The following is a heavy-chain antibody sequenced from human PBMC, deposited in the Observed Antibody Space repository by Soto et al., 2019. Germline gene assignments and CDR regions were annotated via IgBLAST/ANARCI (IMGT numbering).Heavy chain of an antibody. Sequence: QVQLQESGPGLVKPSQTLSLTCTVSGGSISSGGYYWSWIRQHPGKGLEWIGYIYYSGSTYYNPSLKSRGTISVDTSKNQFSLKLSSVTAADTAVYYCARVGRSIAAAGTHFDYWGQGTLVTVSS. CDR1: GGSISSGGYY. CDR2: IYYSGST. V-gene: IGHV4-31*03. D-gene: IGHD6-13*01. J-gene: IGHJ4*02. CDR3: ARVGRSIAAAGTHFDY.